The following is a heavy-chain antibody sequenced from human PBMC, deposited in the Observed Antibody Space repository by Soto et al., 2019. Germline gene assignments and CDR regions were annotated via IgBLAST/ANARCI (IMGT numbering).Heavy chain of an antibody. Sequence: SETLSLTCTVSGGSISSGGYYWSWIRQHPGKGLEWIGYIYYSGSTYYNPSLKSRVTISVDTSKNQFSLKLSSVTAADTAVYYCARGPPEGDYYFDYWGQGTLVTVSS. CDR3: ARGPPEGDYYFDY. CDR2: IYYSGST. V-gene: IGHV4-31*03. J-gene: IGHJ4*02. D-gene: IGHD2-21*02. CDR1: GGSISSGGYY.